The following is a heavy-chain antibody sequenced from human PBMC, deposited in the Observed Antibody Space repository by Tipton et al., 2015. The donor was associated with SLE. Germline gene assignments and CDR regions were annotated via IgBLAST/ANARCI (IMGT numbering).Heavy chain of an antibody. CDR2: IYTSGAT. J-gene: IGHJ5*02. CDR1: GVSISSSY. D-gene: IGHD3-10*01. Sequence: TLSLTCNVSGVSISSSYWSWIRQPAGKGLEWIGRIYTSGATDDNPSLKSRVTMSVDMSKNQIFLKMTSVTAADSAVYYCARDSITMVQGDTVSLSWLDPWGQGMLVTVSS. CDR3: ARDSITMVQGDTVSLSWLDP. V-gene: IGHV4-4*07.